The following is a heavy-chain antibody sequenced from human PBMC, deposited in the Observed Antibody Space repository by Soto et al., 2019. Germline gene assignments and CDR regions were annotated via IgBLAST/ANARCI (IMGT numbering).Heavy chain of an antibody. CDR1: MG. CDR3: ARMVNWIYASSGYYLDY. D-gene: IGHD3-22*01. V-gene: IGHV2-26*01. J-gene: IGHJ4*01. CDR2: IFSNDEK. Sequence: MGVSWIRQSPGKALEWLAHIFSNDEKSYSASLHSRLTISKDTSKSRVVLTMTNMDPVDTATYYCARMVNWIYASSGYYLDYWGQRTLVTVSS.